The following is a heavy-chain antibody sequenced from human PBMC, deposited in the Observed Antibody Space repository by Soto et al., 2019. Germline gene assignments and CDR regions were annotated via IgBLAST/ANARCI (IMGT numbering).Heavy chain of an antibody. Sequence: PGGSLRLSCAASGFTFSSYGMHWVRQAPGKGLEWVAVISYDGSNKYYADSVKGRFTISRDNSKNTLYLQMNILRAEDTAVYYCAKHTVRGAFDIWGQGTMVTVSS. J-gene: IGHJ3*02. CDR1: GFTFSSYG. CDR2: ISYDGSNK. V-gene: IGHV3-30*18. D-gene: IGHD4-4*01. CDR3: AKHTVRGAFDI.